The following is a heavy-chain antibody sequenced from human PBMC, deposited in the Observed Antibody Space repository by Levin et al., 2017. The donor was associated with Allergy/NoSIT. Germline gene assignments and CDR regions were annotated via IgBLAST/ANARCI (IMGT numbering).Heavy chain of an antibody. V-gene: IGHV3-33*01. D-gene: IGHD3-10*01. CDR1: GFTFSSYG. CDR3: ARDLALYYGSGSFDP. CDR2: IWYDGSNK. J-gene: IGHJ5*02. Sequence: GGSLRLSCAASGFTFSSYGMHWVRQAPGKGLEWVAVIWYDGSNKYYADSVKGRFTISRDNSKNTLYLQMNSLRAEDTAVYYCARDLALYYGSGSFDPWGQGTLVTVSS.